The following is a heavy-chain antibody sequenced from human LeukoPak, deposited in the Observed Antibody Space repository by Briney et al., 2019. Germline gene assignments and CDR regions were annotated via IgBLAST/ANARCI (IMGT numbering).Heavy chain of an antibody. CDR1: GFTFSSHT. CDR2: IGDTGDTI. V-gene: IGHV3-23*01. J-gene: IGHJ4*02. D-gene: IGHD3-10*01. Sequence: GGSLRLSCAASGFTFSSHTMNWVRQAPGKGLEWVSSIGDTGDTIYYSDSVKGRFTISRDNSKNTLYLQMNSLRAEDTAVYYCAKVRAVRGGPDYWGQGTLVTVSS. CDR3: AKVRAVRGGPDY.